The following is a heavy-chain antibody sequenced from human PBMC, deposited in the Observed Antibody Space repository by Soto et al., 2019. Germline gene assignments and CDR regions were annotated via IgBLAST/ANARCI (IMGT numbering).Heavy chain of an antibody. V-gene: IGHV1-18*01. CDR2: TSAYMVT. J-gene: IGHJ4*02. CDR1: GYTFTSYG. Sequence: QVPLVQSGGEVKKPGASVKVSCRASGYTFTSYGISWVRQAPGQGLEWLGWTSAYMVTNYAQKFQGRITMTTDTSTSTAYIELRSLRFDDTAVYYCARDSSGRAIFDSWGQGTLVTVSS. D-gene: IGHD6-19*01. CDR3: ARDSSGRAIFDS.